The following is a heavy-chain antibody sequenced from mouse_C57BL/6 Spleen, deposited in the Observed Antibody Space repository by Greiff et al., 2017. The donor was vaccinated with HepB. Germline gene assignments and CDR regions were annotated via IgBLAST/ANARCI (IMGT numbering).Heavy chain of an antibody. CDR2: INYDGSST. Sequence: EVHLVESEGGLVQPGSSMKLSCTASGFTFSDYYMAWVRQVPEKGLEWVANINYDGSSTYYLDSLKSRFIISRDNAKNILYLQMSSLKSEDTATYYCARHYGSSRGYFDYWGQGTTLTVSS. CDR1: GFTFSDYY. V-gene: IGHV5-16*01. CDR3: ARHYGSSRGYFDY. D-gene: IGHD1-1*01. J-gene: IGHJ2*01.